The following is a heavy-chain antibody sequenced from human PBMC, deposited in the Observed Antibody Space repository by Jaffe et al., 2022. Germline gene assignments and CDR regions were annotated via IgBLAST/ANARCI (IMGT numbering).Heavy chain of an antibody. Sequence: QVQLVQSGAEVKKPGSSVKVSCKASGGTFSSYTISWVRQAPGQGLEWMGRIIPILGIANYAQKFQGRVTITADKSTSTAYMELSSLRSEDTAVYYCARDLSYYYDSSGYYFVYWGQGTLVTVSS. CDR1: GGTFSSYT. J-gene: IGHJ4*02. D-gene: IGHD3-22*01. V-gene: IGHV1-69*08. CDR2: IIPILGIA. CDR3: ARDLSYYYDSSGYYFVY.